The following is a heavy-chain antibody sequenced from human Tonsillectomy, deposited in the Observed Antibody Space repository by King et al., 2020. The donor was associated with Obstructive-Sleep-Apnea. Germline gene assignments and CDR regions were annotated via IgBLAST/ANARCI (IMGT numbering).Heavy chain of an antibody. CDR1: GFTFSGSA. D-gene: IGHD2-21*02. V-gene: IGHV3-73*01. CDR3: SIDYCGGDCYGDS. CDR2: IRSKADSYAT. Sequence: QLVQSGGGLVQPGGSLKLSCAVSGFTFSGSAMHWVRQASGKGLEWVGRIRSKADSYATAYAASVKGRFTISRDDSKNTAYLQMNSLKTEDTAVYYCSIDYCGGDCYGDSWGQGTLVTVSS. J-gene: IGHJ4*02.